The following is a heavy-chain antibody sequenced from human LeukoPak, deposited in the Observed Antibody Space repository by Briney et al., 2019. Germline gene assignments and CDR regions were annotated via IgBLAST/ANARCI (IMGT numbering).Heavy chain of an antibody. Sequence: SETLSLTCTVSGGSISSADYYWSWFRQPPGKGLEWIGYIYYSGNTYYNPSLKSRVIISVDTSKNQFSLNLSSVTAADTAVYYCATAGYCSAGSCLGADYWGQGTLVTVSS. J-gene: IGHJ4*02. CDR3: ATAGYCSAGSCLGADY. V-gene: IGHV4-30-4*01. D-gene: IGHD2-15*01. CDR1: GGSISSADYY. CDR2: IYYSGNT.